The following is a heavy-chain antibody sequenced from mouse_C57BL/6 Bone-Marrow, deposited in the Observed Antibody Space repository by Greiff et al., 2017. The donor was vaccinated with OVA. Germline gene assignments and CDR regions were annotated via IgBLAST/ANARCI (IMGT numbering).Heavy chain of an antibody. CDR1: GYAFTNYL. J-gene: IGHJ4*01. D-gene: IGHD1-1*01. CDR3: AREPNYYGSSYGYAMDY. V-gene: IGHV1-54*01. CDR2: INPGSGGT. Sequence: QVQLKQSGAELVRPGTSVKVSCKASGYAFTNYLIEWVKQRPGQGLEWIGVINPGSGGTNYNEKFKGKATLTADKSSSTAYMQLSSLTSEDSAVYFCAREPNYYGSSYGYAMDYWGQGTSVTVSS.